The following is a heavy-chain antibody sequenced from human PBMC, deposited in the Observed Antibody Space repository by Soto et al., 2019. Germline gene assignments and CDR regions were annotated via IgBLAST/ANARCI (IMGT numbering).Heavy chain of an antibody. D-gene: IGHD2-2*02. CDR3: ARYTY. CDR2: IIPIFGTA. CDR1: GGTFSSYA. J-gene: IGHJ4*02. V-gene: IGHV1-69*14. Sequence: QVQLVQSGAEVKKPGSSVKVSCKASGGTFSSYAISWVRQAPGQGLEWMGGIIPIFGTANYAQKFQGRVXXXXXKSXTXXNRXXSTXXSEATAFYPCARYTYWAKGPLDTVSS.